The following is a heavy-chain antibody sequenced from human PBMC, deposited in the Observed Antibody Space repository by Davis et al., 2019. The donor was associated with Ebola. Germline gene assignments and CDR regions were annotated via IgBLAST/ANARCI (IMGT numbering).Heavy chain of an antibody. CDR3: ARGPYYDSSGYYQLFDY. Sequence: AASVKVSCKASSGTFSSYIISWVRQAPGQGLEWMGRIIPILGIANYAQKFQGRVTITADKSTSTAYMELSSLRSEDTAVYYCARGPYYDSSGYYQLFDYWGQGTLVTVSS. J-gene: IGHJ4*02. V-gene: IGHV1-69*02. CDR2: IIPILGIA. CDR1: SGTFSSYI. D-gene: IGHD3-22*01.